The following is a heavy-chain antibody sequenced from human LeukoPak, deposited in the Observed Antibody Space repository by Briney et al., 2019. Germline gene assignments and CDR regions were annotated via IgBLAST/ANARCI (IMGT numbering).Heavy chain of an antibody. D-gene: IGHD3-16*01. V-gene: IGHV4-30-2*03. CDR3: ARGGGYAPIDY. CDR2: IYYSGST. J-gene: IGHJ4*02. Sequence: PSQTLSLTCAVSGGSISRGGYSWSWIRQPPGRGLEWIGSIYYSGSTYYNPSLKSRVTISVDTSKNQFSLKLSSVTAADTAVYYCARGGGYAPIDYWGQGTLVTVSS. CDR1: GGSISRGGYS.